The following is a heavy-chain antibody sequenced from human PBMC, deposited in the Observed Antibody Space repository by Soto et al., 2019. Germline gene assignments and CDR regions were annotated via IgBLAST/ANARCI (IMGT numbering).Heavy chain of an antibody. CDR2: INPSGGST. CDR1: GYTFISYY. Sequence: ASVKVSCKASGYTFISYYIYWVRQAPGQGLEWMGIINPSGGSTTYAQKFQGRVTMTRDTSTSTVYMELSSLRSEDTAVYYCAREINSSGWYGIPNYWGQGTVVTVPQ. D-gene: IGHD6-19*01. CDR3: AREINSSGWYGIPNY. J-gene: IGHJ4*02. V-gene: IGHV1-46*03.